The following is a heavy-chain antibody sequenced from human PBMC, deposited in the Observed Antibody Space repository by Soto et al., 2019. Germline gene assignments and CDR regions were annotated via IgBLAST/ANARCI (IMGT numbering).Heavy chain of an antibody. J-gene: IGHJ6*02. CDR3: ARPRYFDSGYGMDV. CDR1: GDRFTSYW. V-gene: IGHV5-10-1*01. CDR2: IDPSDSYT. D-gene: IGHD3-9*01. Sequence: GESLKISCKGSGDRFTSYWISWVRQMPGKGLEWMGRIDPSDSYTNYSPSFQGHVTISADKSISTAYLQWSSLKASDTAMYYCARPRYFDSGYGMDVWGQGTTVTVSS.